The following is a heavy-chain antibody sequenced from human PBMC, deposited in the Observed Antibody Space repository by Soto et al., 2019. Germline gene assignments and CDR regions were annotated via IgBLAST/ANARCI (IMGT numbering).Heavy chain of an antibody. Sequence: EVQLLESGGGLVQPGGSLRLSCAASGFTFSNYAGTWVRQAPGKGLEWVSTISGSGGSTYYADSVKGRFTISRDNSKNTLYMKMNSLRAEDTAVYYCAKDQGSSWYEIDYWGQGTLVTVSS. CDR1: GFTFSNYA. D-gene: IGHD6-13*01. V-gene: IGHV3-23*01. CDR3: AKDQGSSWYEIDY. CDR2: ISGSGGST. J-gene: IGHJ4*02.